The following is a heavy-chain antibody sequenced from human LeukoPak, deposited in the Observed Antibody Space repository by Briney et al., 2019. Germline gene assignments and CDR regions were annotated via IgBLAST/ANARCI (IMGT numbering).Heavy chain of an antibody. CDR2: ISGSGGDT. Sequence: GGSLRLSCAASGFTFSSYAMNWVRQAPGKGLEWVSTISGSGGDTYYADSVKGRFTISRDNAKNSLYLQMNSLRAKDTAVYYCARFALKTPPTDWGQGTLVTVSS. CDR3: ARFALKTPPTD. V-gene: IGHV3-21*01. CDR1: GFTFSSYA. J-gene: IGHJ4*02.